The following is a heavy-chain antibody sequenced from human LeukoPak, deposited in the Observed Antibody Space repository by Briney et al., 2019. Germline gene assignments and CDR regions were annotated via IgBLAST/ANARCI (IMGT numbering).Heavy chain of an antibody. V-gene: IGHV3-33*01. Sequence: GGALRLSCAASVFTFSRYVMHGVRQAPARGLEGVAMTWPDGGNKNYRDSVKGRFAISRDNSKNTLYLQMNSLRAEDTAVYYCAREYYYDSSGYFRPVDYWGQGTLVTVSS. CDR2: TWPDGGNK. CDR1: VFTFSRYV. D-gene: IGHD3-22*01. CDR3: AREYYYDSSGYFRPVDY. J-gene: IGHJ4*02.